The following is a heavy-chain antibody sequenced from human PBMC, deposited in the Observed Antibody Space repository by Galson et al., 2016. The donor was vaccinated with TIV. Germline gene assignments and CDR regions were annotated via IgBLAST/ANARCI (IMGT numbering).Heavy chain of an antibody. Sequence: SVKVSCKASGYTFSSYGTSWVRQAPGQGLEWMGWINAFNDNTHYAKKLQGRVTMTSDTFTSTGYMELRSLKSDDTAVYYCARVSADSSGGAAQFDSWGQGTLVTVSS. V-gene: IGHV1-18*01. CDR2: INAFNDNT. CDR3: ARVSADSSGGAAQFDS. D-gene: IGHD6-19*01. J-gene: IGHJ4*02. CDR1: GYTFSSYG.